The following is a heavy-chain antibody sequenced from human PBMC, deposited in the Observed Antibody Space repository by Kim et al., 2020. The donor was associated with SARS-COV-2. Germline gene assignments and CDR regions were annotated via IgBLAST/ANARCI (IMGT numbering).Heavy chain of an antibody. CDR2: ISYDGSNK. V-gene: IGHV3-30*03. CDR3: AVAVGMDV. J-gene: IGHJ6*02. CDR1: GFTFSSYG. Sequence: GGSLRLSCAASGFTFSSYGMHWVRQAPGKGLEWVAVISYDGSNKYYADSVKGRFTISRDNSKNTLYLQMNSLRAEDTAVYYCAVAVGMDVWGQGTTVTVSS. D-gene: IGHD6-19*01.